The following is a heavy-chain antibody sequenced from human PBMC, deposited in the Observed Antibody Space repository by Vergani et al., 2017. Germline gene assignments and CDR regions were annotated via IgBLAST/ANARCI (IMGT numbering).Heavy chain of an antibody. CDR2: ISVSGRSI. D-gene: IGHD3-3*01. CDR1: GFNFNNYV. Sequence: EVQLVESGGAFIQPGGSLRLSCAASGFNFNNYVITWIRQAPGRGLEWVSGISVSGRSIYYANSVKGRFTISRDNSKNTLSLQMNSLRAADTAVYYCAKQGGYDFWSGQYYFDFWGQGTLVTVSS. CDR3: AKQGGYDFWSGQYYFDF. J-gene: IGHJ4*02. V-gene: IGHV3-23*04.